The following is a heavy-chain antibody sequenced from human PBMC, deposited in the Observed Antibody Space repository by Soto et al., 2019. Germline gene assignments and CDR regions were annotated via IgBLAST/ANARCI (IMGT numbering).Heavy chain of an antibody. CDR3: ARDITIFGVVISAFDI. J-gene: IGHJ3*02. CDR2: ISAYNGNT. CDR1: GYTFTSYG. V-gene: IGHV1-18*01. D-gene: IGHD3-3*01. Sequence: ASVKVCCKASGYTFTSYGISWVRQAPGQGLEWMGWISAYNGNTNYAQKLQGRVTMTTDTSTSTAYMELRSLRSDDTAVYYCARDITIFGVVISAFDIRGQGTMVTVSS.